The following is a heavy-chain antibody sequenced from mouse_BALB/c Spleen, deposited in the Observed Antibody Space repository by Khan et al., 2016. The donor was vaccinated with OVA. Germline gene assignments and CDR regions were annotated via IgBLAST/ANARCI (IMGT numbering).Heavy chain of an antibody. CDR2: IYPGNVNT. Sequence: QVQLQQSGPELVKPRASVRISCKASGYTFTNYYVHWVKQRPGQGLEWIGWIYPGNVNTNYNEKFKGKATLTADKSSSTAYMQLSSLTSEDSAVYFCAREGYYGNYRAWFAYWGQGALVTVS. V-gene: IGHV1S56*01. CDR3: AREGYYGNYRAWFAY. D-gene: IGHD2-1*01. CDR1: GYTFTNYY. J-gene: IGHJ3*01.